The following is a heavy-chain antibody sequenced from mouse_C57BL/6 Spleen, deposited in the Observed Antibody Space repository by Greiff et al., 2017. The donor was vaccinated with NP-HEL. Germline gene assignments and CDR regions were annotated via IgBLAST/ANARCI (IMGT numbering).Heavy chain of an antibody. D-gene: IGHD1-1*01. Sequence: QVQLKQPGAELVRPGSSVKLSCKASGYTFTSYWMDWVKQRPGQGLEWIGNIYPSDSETHYNQKFKDKATLTVDKSSSTAYMQLSSLTSEDSAVYYCAREGAYYGSSFDYWGQGTTLTVSS. CDR2: IYPSDSET. CDR1: GYTFTSYW. V-gene: IGHV1-61*01. CDR3: AREGAYYGSSFDY. J-gene: IGHJ2*01.